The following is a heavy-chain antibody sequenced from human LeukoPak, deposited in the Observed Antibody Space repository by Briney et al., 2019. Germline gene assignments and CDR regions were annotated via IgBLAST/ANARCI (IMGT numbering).Heavy chain of an antibody. Sequence: SVKVSCKASGGTFSSYAISWVRQAHGQGLEWMGRIIPIFGTANYAQKFQGRVTITADKSTSTAYMELSSLRSEDTAVYYCAREGRYCSSTSCYLGLVWFDPWGQGTLVTVSS. V-gene: IGHV1-69*06. CDR3: AREGRYCSSTSCYLGLVWFDP. CDR2: IIPIFGTA. J-gene: IGHJ5*02. CDR1: GGTFSSYA. D-gene: IGHD2-2*01.